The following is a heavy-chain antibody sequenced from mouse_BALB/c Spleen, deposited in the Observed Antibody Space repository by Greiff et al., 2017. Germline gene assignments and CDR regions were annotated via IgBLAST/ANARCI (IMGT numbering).Heavy chain of an antibody. CDR1: GFTFSSFG. J-gene: IGHJ2*01. D-gene: IGHD4-1*01. CDR3: ARSGLGRDYFDY. V-gene: IGHV5-17*02. Sequence: EVMLVESGGGLVQPGGSRKLSCAASGFTFSSFGMHWVRQAPEKGLEWVAYISSGSSTIYYADTVKGRFTISRDNPKNTLFLQMTSLRSEDTAMYYCARSGLGRDYFDYWGQGTTLTVSS. CDR2: ISSGSSTI.